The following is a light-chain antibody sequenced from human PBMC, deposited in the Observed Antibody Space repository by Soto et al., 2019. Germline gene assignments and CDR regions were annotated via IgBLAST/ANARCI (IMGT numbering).Light chain of an antibody. CDR2: DVS. CDR1: SSDVGGYNY. Sequence: QSALTQPRSVSGSPGQSVTISCTGTSSDVGGYNYVSWYQQHPGKAPKLMIYDVSKQPSGVPDRFSGSKSGNTASLTISGLQAEDEDDYYCCSYAGSYTLVVGGGTKLTVL. CDR3: CSYAGSYTLV. V-gene: IGLV2-11*01. J-gene: IGLJ2*01.